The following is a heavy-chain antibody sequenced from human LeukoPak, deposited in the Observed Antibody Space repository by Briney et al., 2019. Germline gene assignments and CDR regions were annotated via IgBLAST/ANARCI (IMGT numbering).Heavy chain of an antibody. J-gene: IGHJ4*02. V-gene: IGHV3-30*03. CDR3: ARGDASSWYFFDY. Sequence: GGSLRLSCAASGFTFSSYGMHWVRQAPGKGLEWVAVISYDGSNKYYADSVKGRFTISRDNSKDTLYLQMNSLRAEDSAVYYCARGDASSWYFFDYWGQGTLVTVSS. CDR1: GFTFSSYG. CDR2: ISYDGSNK. D-gene: IGHD6-13*01.